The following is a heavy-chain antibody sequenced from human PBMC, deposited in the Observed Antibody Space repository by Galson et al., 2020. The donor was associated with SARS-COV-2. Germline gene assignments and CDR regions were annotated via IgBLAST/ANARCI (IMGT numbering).Heavy chain of an antibody. CDR3: AGGSVDNAFDI. V-gene: IGHV1-46*01. J-gene: IGHJ3*02. Sequence: ASVKVSCKASGYTFTSYYMHWVRQAPGQGLEWMGIIDPSGGSTAYAQKFQGRVTMTRDTSTSTVYMELTSLRSEDTAVYYCAGGSVDNAFDIWGQGTIITVSS. CDR1: GYTFTSYY. CDR2: IDPSGGST. D-gene: IGHD3-16*01.